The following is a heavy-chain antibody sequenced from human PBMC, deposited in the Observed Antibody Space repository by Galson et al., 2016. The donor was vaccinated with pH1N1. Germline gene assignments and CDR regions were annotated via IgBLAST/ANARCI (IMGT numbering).Heavy chain of an antibody. CDR1: GFTFSTYW. J-gene: IGHJ4*02. CDR2: IKQDGSEE. CDR3: ARNRWLDG. D-gene: IGHD6-19*01. V-gene: IGHV3-7*01. Sequence: SLRLSCAASGFTFSTYWMSWVRQAPGKGPEWVANIKQDGSEEYYVDSVKGRFTISRDNAKNSLYLQMNSLRVEDTAVYYCARNRWLDGWGQGTLVTVSS.